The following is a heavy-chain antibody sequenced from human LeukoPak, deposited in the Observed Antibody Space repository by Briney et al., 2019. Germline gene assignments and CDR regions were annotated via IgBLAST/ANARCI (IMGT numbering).Heavy chain of an antibody. J-gene: IGHJ4*02. CDR3: ARSPSYYYDSSDYYYFDY. V-gene: IGHV4-34*01. D-gene: IGHD3-22*01. CDR2: INHSGST. Sequence: SETLSLTCAVYGGSFSGYYWSWIRQPPGKGLEWIGEINHSGSTNYNPSLKSRVTISVDTSKNQFSLKLSSVTAADTAVYYCARSPSYYYDSSDYYYFDYWGQGTLVTVSS. CDR1: GGSFSGYY.